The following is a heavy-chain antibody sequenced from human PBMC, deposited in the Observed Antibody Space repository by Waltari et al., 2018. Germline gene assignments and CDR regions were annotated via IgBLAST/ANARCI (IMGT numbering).Heavy chain of an antibody. J-gene: IGHJ4*02. D-gene: IGHD4-4*01. V-gene: IGHV3-48*04. CDR1: GFTFSSYS. CDR2: ISSSSSTI. Sequence: EVQLVASGGALVQPGGSLRLSCAASGFTFSSYSMNWVRQAPGKGLEWVSYISSSSSTIYYADSVKGRFTISRDNAKNSLYLQMNSLRAEDTAVYYCARVSVTTVAPGDYWGQGTLVTVSS. CDR3: ARVSVTTVAPGDY.